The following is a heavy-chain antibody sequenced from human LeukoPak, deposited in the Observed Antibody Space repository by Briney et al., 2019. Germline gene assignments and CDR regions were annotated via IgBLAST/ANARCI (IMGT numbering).Heavy chain of an antibody. J-gene: IGHJ6*02. CDR2: INSDGSST. D-gene: IGHD6-6*01. CDR3: ASPSSSSEPPEGGYYYYYGMDV. V-gene: IGHV3-74*01. Sequence: GGSLRLSCAASGFTFSSYWMHWVRQAPGKGLVWVSRINSDGSSTSYADSVKGRFTISRDNAKNTLYLQMNSLRAEDTAVYYCASPSSSSEPPEGGYYYYYGMDVWGHGTTVTVSS. CDR1: GFTFSSYW.